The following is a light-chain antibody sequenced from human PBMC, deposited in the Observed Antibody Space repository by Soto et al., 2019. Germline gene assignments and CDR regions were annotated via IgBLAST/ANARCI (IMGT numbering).Light chain of an antibody. Sequence: EIVLTQSPATLSSSPGERATLSCRASQSVSSSCLAWYQQKPGLAPRLLIFDASSRATGIPDRFSGSGCGTDFTLTISRLEPEDFAVYYCQQYCSCPPRTFGQGTKVDIK. V-gene: IGKV3D-20*01. CDR2: DAS. J-gene: IGKJ1*01. CDR3: QQYCSCPPRT. CDR1: QSVSSSC.